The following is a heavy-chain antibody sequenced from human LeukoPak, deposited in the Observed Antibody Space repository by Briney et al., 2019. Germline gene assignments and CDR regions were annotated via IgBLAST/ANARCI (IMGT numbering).Heavy chain of an antibody. CDR2: IHERGST. J-gene: IGHJ5*02. Sequence: PSETLSLSCGVSGHSFSSDSFWGWIRQPPGQGLEWIGNIHERGSTFYNPSLKSRVTISTDTSKNQFSLNVNSVTAADTAVYYCARASRPSNSWFDPWGQGTVVTVSS. CDR1: GHSFSSDSF. D-gene: IGHD6-6*01. V-gene: IGHV4-38-2*01. CDR3: ARASRPSNSWFDP.